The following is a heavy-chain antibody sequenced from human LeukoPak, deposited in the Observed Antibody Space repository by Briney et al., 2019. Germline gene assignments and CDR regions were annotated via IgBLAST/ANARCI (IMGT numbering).Heavy chain of an antibody. CDR2: INWNSGDV. CDR1: GFTFDDYA. D-gene: IGHD5-24*01. V-gene: IGHV3-9*01. CDR3: AKDRNYRDLDSLDI. J-gene: IGHJ3*02. Sequence: PGGSLTLSCAASGFTFDDYAMHWVRQAPGKGLEWVSGINWNSGDVGYAGSVKGRFTISRDNAKNSLYLQMNSLRAEDTAFYYCAKDRNYRDLDSLDIWGQGTMVTVSS.